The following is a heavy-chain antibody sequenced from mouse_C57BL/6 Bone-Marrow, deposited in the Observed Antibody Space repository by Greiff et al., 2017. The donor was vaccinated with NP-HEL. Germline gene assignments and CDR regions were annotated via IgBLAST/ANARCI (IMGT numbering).Heavy chain of an antibody. D-gene: IGHD1-1*01. Sequence: VKVVESGPGLVAPSQSLSITCTVSGFSLTSYAISWVRQPPGKGLEWLGVIWTGGGTNYNSALKSRLSISKDNSKSQVFLKKNSLQTDDTARYYCARKTHLLLDYFDYWGQGTTLTVSS. J-gene: IGHJ2*01. CDR2: IWTGGGT. V-gene: IGHV2-9-1*01. CDR1: GFSLTSYA. CDR3: ARKTHLLLDYFDY.